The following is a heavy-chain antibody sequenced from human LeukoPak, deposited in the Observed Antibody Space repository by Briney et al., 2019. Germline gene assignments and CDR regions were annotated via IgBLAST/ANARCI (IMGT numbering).Heavy chain of an antibody. V-gene: IGHV4-59*01. D-gene: IGHD2-2*01. J-gene: IGHJ5*02. CDR1: GGSISSYY. Sequence: SETLSLTCTVSGGSISSYYWSWIRQPPGKGLEWIGYIYYSGSTNYDPSLKSRVTISVDTSKNQFSLKLSSVTAADTAVYCCARVGTSWGTYNWFDPWGRGTLVTVSS. CDR2: IYYSGST. CDR3: ARVGTSWGTYNWFDP.